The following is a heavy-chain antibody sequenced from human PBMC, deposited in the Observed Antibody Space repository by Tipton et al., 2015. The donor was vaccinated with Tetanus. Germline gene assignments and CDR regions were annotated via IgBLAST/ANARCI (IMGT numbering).Heavy chain of an antibody. Sequence: QSGPEVKKPGDSVKVSCKASGYTFTSYGLNWVRKAAGRGFEWMGWLNPKRGSAAYAPRFQGRVTMTTNTSITPACMEVASLTYEDTAVYYCASGSSSRHGLEGWGHGTSVTVAS. J-gene: IGHJ6*02. CDR1: GYTFTSYG. V-gene: IGHV1-8*02. CDR2: LNPKRGSA. CDR3: ASGSSSRHGLEG. D-gene: IGHD2-2*01.